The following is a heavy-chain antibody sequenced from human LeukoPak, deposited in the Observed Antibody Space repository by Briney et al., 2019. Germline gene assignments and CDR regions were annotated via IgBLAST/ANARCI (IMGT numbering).Heavy chain of an antibody. CDR3: AKGSSSTLFEP. CDR2: ISYDGSNK. Sequence: GGSLILSRSASGFTFSSYAMHSVRQAPGKGLEWVAVISYDGSNKNYADSVKGRFTISRDNSKNTLYLQTNSLRAEDTAVYYCAKGSSSTLFEPWGQGTLVTVSS. J-gene: IGHJ5*02. V-gene: IGHV3-30-3*02. CDR1: GFTFSSYA. D-gene: IGHD3-3*02.